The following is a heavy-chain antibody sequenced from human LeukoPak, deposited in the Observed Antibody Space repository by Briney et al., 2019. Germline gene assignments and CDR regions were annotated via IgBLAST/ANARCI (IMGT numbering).Heavy chain of an antibody. CDR2: IFYSGTT. V-gene: IGHV4-38-2*02. CDR1: GYSISSGYY. J-gene: IGHJ4*02. CDR3: ARLFLGDDLIEYYFDF. Sequence: SETLSLTCTVSGYSISSGYYWGWIRQPPGKGLEWIGSIFYSGTTYYNPSLKSRPTISLDTSKNQFSLKLSSVTAADTAVYYCARLFLGDDLIEYYFDFWGQGSLVTVSS. D-gene: IGHD3-10*01.